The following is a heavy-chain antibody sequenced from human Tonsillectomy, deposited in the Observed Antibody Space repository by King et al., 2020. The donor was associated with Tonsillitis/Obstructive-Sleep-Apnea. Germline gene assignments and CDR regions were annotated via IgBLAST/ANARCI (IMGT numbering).Heavy chain of an antibody. J-gene: IGHJ4*02. Sequence: QLVQSGAEVKKPGASVKVSCKASGYTFIGYFMHWVRQDPGQGLEWMGWINPNSGGSNFAQKFQGRVTLTRDTSNNTAYMELTRLTSDDTAVYYCARVTQGINRAFDHWGLGTLVTVSS. CDR3: ARVTQGINRAFDH. D-gene: IGHD1-14*01. V-gene: IGHV1-2*02. CDR1: GYTFIGYF. CDR2: INPNSGGS.